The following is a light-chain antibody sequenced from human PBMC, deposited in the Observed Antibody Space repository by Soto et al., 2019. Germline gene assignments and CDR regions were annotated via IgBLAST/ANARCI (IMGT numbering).Light chain of an antibody. Sequence: QSALTQPASVSGSPGQSITISCTGTSSDVGSYNLASWYQQHPGKAPKLMIYEGSKRPSGVSNRFSGSKSGNTASLTISGLQAEDEADYYCCSYAGSSFYVFGTGTKVTVL. CDR2: EGS. CDR1: SSDVGSYNL. V-gene: IGLV2-23*01. J-gene: IGLJ1*01. CDR3: CSYAGSSFYV.